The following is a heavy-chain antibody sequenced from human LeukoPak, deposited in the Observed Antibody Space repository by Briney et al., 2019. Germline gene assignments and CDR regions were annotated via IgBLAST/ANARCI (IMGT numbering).Heavy chain of an antibody. V-gene: IGHV1-24*01. CDR1: GYTLTELS. J-gene: IGHJ3*02. D-gene: IGHD1-26*01. CDR3: ATCGSYYAFDI. CDR2: FDPEDGET. Sequence: ASVKVSCKVSGYTLTELSMHWVRQAPGKGLEWMGGFDPEDGETIYAQKFQGRVTMTEDTSTDTAYMELSSLRSEDTAVYYCATCGSYYAFDIWAKGQWSPSLQ.